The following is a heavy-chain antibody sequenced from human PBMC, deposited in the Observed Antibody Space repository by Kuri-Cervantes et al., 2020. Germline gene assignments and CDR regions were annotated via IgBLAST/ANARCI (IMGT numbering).Heavy chain of an antibody. CDR1: GFTFSSYS. D-gene: IGHD6-25*01. CDR2: ISSSSSTI. CDR3: TKGSGGYVTTMDV. Sequence: GGSLRLSCAASGFTFSSYSMNWVRQAPGKGLEWVSYISSSSSTIYYADSVKGRFTISRDNRKNSLYLQMNSLRSEDTALYYCTKGSGGYVTTMDVWGQGTTVTVSS. J-gene: IGHJ6*02. V-gene: IGHV3-48*04.